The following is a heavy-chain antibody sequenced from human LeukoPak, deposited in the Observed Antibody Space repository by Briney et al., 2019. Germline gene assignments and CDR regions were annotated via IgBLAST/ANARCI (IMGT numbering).Heavy chain of an antibody. CDR3: ARGYCSGGSCYYGALYFDY. CDR2: INPNSGGT. CDR1: GYTFTGYY. J-gene: IGHJ4*02. V-gene: IGHV1-2*02. D-gene: IGHD2-15*01. Sequence: GASVKVSCKASGYTFTGYYMHWVRQAPGQGLEWMGWINPNSGGTNYAQKFQGRVTMTRDTSISTAYMELSRLRSDDTAVYYCARGYCSGGSCYYGALYFDYWGQGTL.